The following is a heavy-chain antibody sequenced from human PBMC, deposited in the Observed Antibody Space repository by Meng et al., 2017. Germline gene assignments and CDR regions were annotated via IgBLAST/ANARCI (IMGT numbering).Heavy chain of an antibody. D-gene: IGHD3-22*01. CDR3: ARDHYDDSSGYYFDASDI. J-gene: IGHJ3*02. Sequence: ASVTVSCKSSGYTFTSYYMHWVRQAPGQGLEWMGIINPSGGSTSYAQKFQGRVTMTRDTSTSKVYMELSSLRSEDTDVYYCARDHYDDSSGYYFDASDIWGQGTMVTVSS. V-gene: IGHV1-46*01. CDR1: GYTFTSYY. CDR2: INPSGGST.